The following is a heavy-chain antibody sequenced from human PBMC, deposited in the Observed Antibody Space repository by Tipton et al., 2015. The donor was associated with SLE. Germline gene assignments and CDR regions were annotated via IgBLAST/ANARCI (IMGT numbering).Heavy chain of an antibody. CDR3: ARGYCSAGSCSPADY. J-gene: IGHJ4*02. Sequence: LRLSCAASGFTFRNYGMVWVRQAPGKGLEWMGHIYTGGRTNYNPSLKSRVTISVDPSKNQFSLKLRSVTAADTAIYYCARGYCSAGSCSPADYWGQGTLVTVSS. CDR1: GFTFRNYG. D-gene: IGHD2-15*01. V-gene: IGHV4-4*08. CDR2: IYTGGRT.